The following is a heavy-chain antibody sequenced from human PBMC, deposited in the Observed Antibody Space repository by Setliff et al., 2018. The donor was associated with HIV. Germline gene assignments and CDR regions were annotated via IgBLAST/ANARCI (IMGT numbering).Heavy chain of an antibody. Sequence: SETLSLTCRVSGGSLSTSSYYWGWLRQPPGKRLEWIGSIYNGATTYYNPSLKSRVTISVDTSRNHFALELSAVTAADTAVYYCLRHPYGWRRGQLFWGPGALVTVSS. CDR1: GGSLSTSSYY. D-gene: IGHD4-17*01. CDR3: LRHPYGWRRGQLF. J-gene: IGHJ4*02. CDR2: IYNGATT. V-gene: IGHV4-39*01.